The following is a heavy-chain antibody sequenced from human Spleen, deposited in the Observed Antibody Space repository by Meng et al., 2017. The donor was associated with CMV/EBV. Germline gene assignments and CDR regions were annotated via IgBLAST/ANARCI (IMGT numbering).Heavy chain of an antibody. J-gene: IGHJ5*02. CDR2: ISWNSGSI. D-gene: IGHD6-13*01. Sequence: SLKISCAASGFTFDDYAMHWVRQAPGKGLEWVSGISWNSGSIGYADSVKGRFTISRDNAKNSLYLQMNSLRAEDTALYYCAKGIAAARGRWFDPWGQGTLVTVSS. V-gene: IGHV3-9*01. CDR1: GFTFDDYA. CDR3: AKGIAAARGRWFDP.